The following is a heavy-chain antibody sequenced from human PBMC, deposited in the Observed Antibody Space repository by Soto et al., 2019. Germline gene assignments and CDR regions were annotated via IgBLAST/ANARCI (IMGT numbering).Heavy chain of an antibody. J-gene: IGHJ4*02. Sequence: TGWSLRLSCAASGFSFSSYAMTWVRQAPGKGLEWVSSVSPGGSDTFYADSVKGRFTISRDNSKDTLYLQMNNLRAEDTAVYYCAKRVAYSSSSAYFDYWGQGALVTVSS. CDR3: AKRVAYSSSSAYFDY. V-gene: IGHV3-23*01. D-gene: IGHD6-6*01. CDR2: VSPGGSDT. CDR1: GFSFSSYA.